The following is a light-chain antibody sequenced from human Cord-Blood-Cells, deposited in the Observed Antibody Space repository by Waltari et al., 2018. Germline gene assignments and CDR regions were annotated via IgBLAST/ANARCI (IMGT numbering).Light chain of an antibody. J-gene: IGKJ5*01. CDR2: GAS. Sequence: EIVLTQSPGTLSLSPGERATISCRASQRVSSSYLAWYQQKPGQAPRLLIHGASSRATGSPDRFSGSGSGAEFALTISRVEAEDFAVYYCQQYGSSPPITVGQGTRLEIK. CDR1: QRVSSSY. CDR3: QQYGSSPPIT. V-gene: IGKV3-20*01.